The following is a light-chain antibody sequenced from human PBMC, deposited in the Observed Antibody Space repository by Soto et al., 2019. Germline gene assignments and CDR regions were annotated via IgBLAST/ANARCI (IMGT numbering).Light chain of an antibody. V-gene: IGKV1-39*01. CDR2: AAA. Sequence: IQVTQSPSSLSASVGGRVTITCRASQSISNYLNWYQQKPGKAPKLLIYAAASLQSGVPSRFSGRGSWTDFTLTISSLPLEDFATYYCQQSYDNPSFGQGTTVQIK. CDR1: QSISNY. CDR3: QQSYDNPS. J-gene: IGKJ2*01.